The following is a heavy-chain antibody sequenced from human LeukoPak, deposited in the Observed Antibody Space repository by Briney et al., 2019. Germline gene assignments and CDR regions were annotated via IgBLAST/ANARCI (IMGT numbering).Heavy chain of an antibody. Sequence: ASVTVSCKVSGYTLAELSMHWVRQAPGKGLEWMGGFDPEDGETIYAQKFQGRVTMTEDTSTDTAYMELSSLRSEDTAVYYCATLSGDYGDYERDYWGQGTLVTVSS. CDR1: GYTLAELS. CDR3: ATLSGDYGDYERDY. D-gene: IGHD4-17*01. V-gene: IGHV1-24*01. J-gene: IGHJ4*02. CDR2: FDPEDGET.